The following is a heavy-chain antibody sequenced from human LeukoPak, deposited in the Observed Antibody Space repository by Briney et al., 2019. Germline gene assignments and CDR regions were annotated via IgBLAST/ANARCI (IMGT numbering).Heavy chain of an antibody. CDR2: INPNSGGT. J-gene: IGHJ6*04. CDR3: ARVPSKTVHYYYYYGMDV. Sequence: ASVKVSCKASGYTFTRYYMHWVRQAPGQGLEWMGWINPNSGGTNYAQKFQGRVTMTRDTSISTAYMELSRLRSDDTAVYYCARVPSKTVHYYYYYGMDVWGKGTTVTVSS. V-gene: IGHV1-2*02. CDR1: GYTFTRYY.